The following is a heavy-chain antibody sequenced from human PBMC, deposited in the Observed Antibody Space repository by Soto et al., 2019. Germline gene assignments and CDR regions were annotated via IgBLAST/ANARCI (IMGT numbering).Heavy chain of an antibody. D-gene: IGHD1-26*01. J-gene: IGHJ6*02. V-gene: IGHV1-69*12. CDR1: GVTFRTNA. Sequence: QVQLVQSGAEVKKPGSSVKISCKASGVTFRTNAFSWVRQAPGQGLEWMGGIIPIFPTPDCAQKFQGRVIITADESKTTTLVELSSMRSEETASYYSAVDKDRPPLAGNYYYIGDVGGLGTTVTVSS. CDR2: IIPIFPTP. CDR3: AVDKDRPPLAGNYYYIGDV.